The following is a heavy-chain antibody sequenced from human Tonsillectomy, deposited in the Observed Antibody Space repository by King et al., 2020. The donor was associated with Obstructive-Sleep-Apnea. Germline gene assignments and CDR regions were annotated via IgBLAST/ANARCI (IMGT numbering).Heavy chain of an antibody. CDR1: GLTFSTYG. CDR3: AKGFFGDYNYFDY. CDR2: ISYDGSNK. V-gene: IGHV3-30*18. J-gene: IGHJ4*02. Sequence: VQLVESGGGVVQPGRSLRLSCAASGLTFSTYGMHWVRQAPGKGLEWVAVISYDGSNKYYADSVKGRFTISRDNSKNTVYLQMNSLRAEDTAVYYCAKGFFGDYNYFDYWGQGTLVTVSS. D-gene: IGHD4-17*01.